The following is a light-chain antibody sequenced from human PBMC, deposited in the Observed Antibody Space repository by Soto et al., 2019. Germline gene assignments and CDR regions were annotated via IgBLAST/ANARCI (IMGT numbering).Light chain of an antibody. CDR3: QQSYSTLSIT. J-gene: IGKJ5*01. Sequence: DIQMTQSPSSLSASVGDRITITCRASENIARHLNWYQQKPGKAPNLLIYAASNLQNGVPLRFRGGVSATDFTLTISNLQPEDFATYYCQQSYSTLSITFGQGTRLEIK. V-gene: IGKV1-39*01. CDR2: AAS. CDR1: ENIARH.